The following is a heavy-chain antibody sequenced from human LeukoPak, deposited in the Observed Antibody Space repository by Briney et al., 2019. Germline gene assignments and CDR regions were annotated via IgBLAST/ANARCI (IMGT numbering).Heavy chain of an antibody. Sequence: GGSLRLSCAASGFTISSYWMHWVRQAPGKGLVWVSRINSGGSSTSYADSVKGRFTISRDNAKNTLYLQMHSLRAEDTAVYYCARALPQRGIDYWGQGTLVTVSS. CDR3: ARALPQRGIDY. CDR1: GFTISSYW. CDR2: INSGGSST. V-gene: IGHV3-74*01. J-gene: IGHJ4*02. D-gene: IGHD3-10*01.